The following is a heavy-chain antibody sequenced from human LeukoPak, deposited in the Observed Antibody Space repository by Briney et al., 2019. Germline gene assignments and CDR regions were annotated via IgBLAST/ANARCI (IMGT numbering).Heavy chain of an antibody. V-gene: IGHV3-23*01. CDR3: APPASGSRSYYLFDY. Sequence: PGGSLRLSCAASGFILSDYTMSWVRQAPGKGLQWVSSISGSAYTTYYTDSVKGRFTISRDNSKNTLYLQMNSLRAEDTAVYYCAPPASGSRSYYLFDYWGQGTLATVSS. CDR2: ISGSAYTT. J-gene: IGHJ4*02. CDR1: GFILSDYT. D-gene: IGHD3-10*01.